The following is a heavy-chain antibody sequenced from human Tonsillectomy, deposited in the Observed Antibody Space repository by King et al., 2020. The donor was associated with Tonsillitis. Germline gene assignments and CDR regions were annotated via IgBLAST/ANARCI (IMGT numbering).Heavy chain of an antibody. CDR1: GYTFTTYS. V-gene: IGHV1-46*01. D-gene: IGHD4/OR15-4a*01. CDR2: INPSGGST. Sequence: LQLVQSGAEVKKPGASVNVSCKASGYTFTTYSMHWVRQAPGQGLEWMGIINPSGGSTSYTQKVQGRVTMTRDTSASTVYMELSSLRSEDTAVYYCARGTFGANSLTFNIWGQGTMVTVSS. J-gene: IGHJ3*02. CDR3: ARGTFGANSLTFNI.